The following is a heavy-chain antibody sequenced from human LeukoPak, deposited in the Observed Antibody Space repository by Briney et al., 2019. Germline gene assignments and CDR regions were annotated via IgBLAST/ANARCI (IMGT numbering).Heavy chain of an antibody. CDR1: GFTFSSYE. D-gene: IGHD3-10*01. J-gene: IGHJ4*02. CDR2: ISSSGSTI. CDR3: AKDLHYGSADY. Sequence: PGGSPRLSCAASGFTFSSYEMNWVRQAPGKGLEWASYISSSGSTIYYADSVKGRFTISRDNAKNSLYLQMNSLGAEDTAVYYCAKDLHYGSADYWGQGTLVTVSS. V-gene: IGHV3-48*03.